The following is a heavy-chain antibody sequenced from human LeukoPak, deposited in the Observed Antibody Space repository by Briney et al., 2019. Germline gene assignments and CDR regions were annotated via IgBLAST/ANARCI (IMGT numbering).Heavy chain of an antibody. CDR3: AAAPLTNFSFDY. J-gene: IGHJ4*02. Sequence: SVKVSCTASGFTFTSSAVQWVRQARGQRLEWIGWIVVGSGNTNYAQKFQERVTITRDMSTSTAYMELGSLRSEDTAVYYCAAAPLTNFSFDYWGQGTLVTVSS. CDR2: IVVGSGNT. CDR1: GFTFTSSA. V-gene: IGHV1-58*01. D-gene: IGHD4/OR15-4a*01.